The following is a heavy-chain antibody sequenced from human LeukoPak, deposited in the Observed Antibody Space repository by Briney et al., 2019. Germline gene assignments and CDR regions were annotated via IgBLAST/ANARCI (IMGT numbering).Heavy chain of an antibody. CDR3: ARDHEYSSGWFDY. J-gene: IGHJ4*02. V-gene: IGHV3-7*01. D-gene: IGHD6-19*01. Sequence: GGSLRLSCAASGFTFSSYWMSWVRQAPGKGLEWVANIKQDGSEKYYVDSVKGRFTISRDNAKNSLYLQMNSLRAEDTAVYYCARDHEYSSGWFDYWGQGTLVTVSS. CDR2: IKQDGSEK. CDR1: GFTFSSYW.